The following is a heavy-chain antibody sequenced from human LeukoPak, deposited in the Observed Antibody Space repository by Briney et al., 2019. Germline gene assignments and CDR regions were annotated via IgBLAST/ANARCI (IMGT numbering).Heavy chain of an antibody. CDR1: GFTFSSYA. D-gene: IGHD3-22*01. V-gene: IGHV3-23*01. J-gene: IGHJ4*02. CDR3: AKSPYDSSGYYMDY. Sequence: PGGTLRLSCAASGFTFSSYAMSWVRQAPGKGLEWVSAISGSGVSTYHADSVKGRFTISRDNSKNTLYLQMNSLRAEDTAVYYCAKSPYDSSGYYMDYWGQGTLVTVSS. CDR2: ISGSGVST.